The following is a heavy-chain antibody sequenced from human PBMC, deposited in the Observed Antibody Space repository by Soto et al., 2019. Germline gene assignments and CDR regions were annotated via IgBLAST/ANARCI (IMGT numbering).Heavy chain of an antibody. V-gene: IGHV3-72*01. CDR2: VRNKVNSYTT. Sequence: EVQLVESWGGLVQPEGSLRLSCVASGFTFSDYYMDWVRQAPGKGLEWVGRVRNKVNSYTTEYAASVKGRFTVSRDDSRNSVYLQMNSLKTGDTAMYYCSRAGILTTPYYTDYWGLGTLVTVSS. CDR3: SRAGILTTPYYTDY. J-gene: IGHJ4*02. CDR1: GFTFSDYY. D-gene: IGHD2-21*01.